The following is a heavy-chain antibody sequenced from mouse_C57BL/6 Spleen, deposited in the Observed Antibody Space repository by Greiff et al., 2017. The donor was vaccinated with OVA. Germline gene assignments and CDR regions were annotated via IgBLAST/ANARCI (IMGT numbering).Heavy chain of an antibody. CDR3: ARCITTVSYAMDY. CDR1: GYTFTSYW. V-gene: IGHV1-64*01. CDR2: IHPNSGST. J-gene: IGHJ4*01. D-gene: IGHD1-1*01. Sequence: QVQLQQPGAELVKPGASVKLSCKASGYTFTSYWMHWVKQRPGQGLEWIGMIHPNSGSTNYNEKFKSKATLTVDKSSSTAYMQLSSLTSEDSAVYYCARCITTVSYAMDYWGQGTSVTVSS.